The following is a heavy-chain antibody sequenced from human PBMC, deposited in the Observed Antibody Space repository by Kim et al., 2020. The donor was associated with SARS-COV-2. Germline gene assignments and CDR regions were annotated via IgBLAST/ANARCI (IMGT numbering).Heavy chain of an antibody. J-gene: IGHJ6*03. D-gene: IGHD6-19*01. V-gene: IGHV3-49*04. Sequence: GGSLRLSCTASGFTFGDYAMSWVRQAPGKGLEWVGFIRSKAYGGTTEYAASVKGRFTISRDDSKSIAYLQMNSLKTEDTAVYYCTRDTGIAVAGTLLYYYYYYMDVWGKGTTVTISS. CDR3: TRDTGIAVAGTLLYYYYYYMDV. CDR1: GFTFGDYA. CDR2: IRSKAYGGTT.